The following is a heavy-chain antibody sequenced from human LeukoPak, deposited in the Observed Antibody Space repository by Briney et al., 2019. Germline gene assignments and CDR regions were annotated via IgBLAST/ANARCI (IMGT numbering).Heavy chain of an antibody. CDR3: ARAVDVADY. J-gene: IGHJ4*02. Sequence: PGGSLRLSCAASGFTFRNYWMGWVRQAPGKGLEWVANTKPDGSAEYYADSVRGRFTTSRDNAKNSVYLEMNNLRVEDTAVYYCARAVDVADYWGRGTLVTVSS. CDR2: TKPDGSAE. D-gene: IGHD3-16*01. CDR1: GFTFRNYW. V-gene: IGHV3-7*03.